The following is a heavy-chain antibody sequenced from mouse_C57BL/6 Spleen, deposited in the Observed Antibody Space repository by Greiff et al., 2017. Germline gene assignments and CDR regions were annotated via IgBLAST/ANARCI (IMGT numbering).Heavy chain of an antibody. CDR3: ARRDPYYYAMDY. Sequence: EVHLVESGGGLVKPGGSLKLSCAASGFTFSDYGMHWVRQAPEKGLEWVAYISSGSSTIYYADTVKGRFTISRDNAKNTLFLQMTSLRSEDTAMYYCARRDPYYYAMDYWGQGTSVTVSS. D-gene: IGHD3-3*01. CDR2: ISSGSSTI. V-gene: IGHV5-17*01. J-gene: IGHJ4*01. CDR1: GFTFSDYG.